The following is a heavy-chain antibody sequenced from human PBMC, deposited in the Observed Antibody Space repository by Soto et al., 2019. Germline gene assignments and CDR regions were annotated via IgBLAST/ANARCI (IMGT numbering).Heavy chain of an antibody. V-gene: IGHV1-3*01. CDR1: GYTFTSYA. D-gene: IGHD3-22*01. Sequence: ASVKVSCKASGYTFTSYAMHWVRQAPGQRLEWMGWINAGNGNTKYSQKFQGRVTITRDTSASTAYMELSSLRSEDTAVYYCASCCFDSSGYYSGAFDIWGQGIMVSV. J-gene: IGHJ3*02. CDR2: INAGNGNT. CDR3: ASCCFDSSGYYSGAFDI.